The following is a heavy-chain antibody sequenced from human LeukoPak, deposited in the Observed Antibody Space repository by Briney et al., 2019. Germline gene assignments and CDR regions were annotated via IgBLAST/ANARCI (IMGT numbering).Heavy chain of an antibody. CDR1: GYSISSGYY. CDR3: ATIAAAELINYFDY. J-gene: IGHJ4*02. V-gene: IGHV4-38-2*01. CDR2: IYHSRST. D-gene: IGHD6-13*01. Sequence: SETLSLTCAVSGYSISSGYYWGWIRQPPGKGLEWIGSIYHSRSTYYNPSLKSRVTISVDTSKNQFSLKLSSVTAADTAVYYCATIAAAELINYFDYWGQGTLVTVSS.